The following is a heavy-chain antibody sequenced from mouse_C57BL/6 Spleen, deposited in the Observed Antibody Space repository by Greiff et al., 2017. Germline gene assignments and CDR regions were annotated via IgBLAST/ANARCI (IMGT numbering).Heavy chain of an antibody. D-gene: IGHD3-2*02. CDR1: GFTFTDYY. CDR2: IRNKANGYTT. V-gene: IGHV7-3*01. CDR3: ARSTAQATSFAY. Sequence: EVMLVESGGGLVQPGGSLSLSCAASGFTFTDYYMSWVRQPPGKALEWLGFIRNKANGYTTEYSASVKGRFTISRDNSQSILYLQMNALRAEDSATYYCARSTAQATSFAYWGQGTLVTVSA. J-gene: IGHJ3*01.